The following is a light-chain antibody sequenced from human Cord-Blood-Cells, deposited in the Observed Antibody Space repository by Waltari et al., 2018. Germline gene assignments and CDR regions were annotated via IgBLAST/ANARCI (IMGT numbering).Light chain of an antibody. CDR3: SSYAGSNNV. J-gene: IGLJ1*01. CDR2: EVS. CDR1: SSDVGGYNY. Sequence: QSALTQPPSASGSPGQSVTISCTGTSSDVGGYNYVSWYQQQPGKAPKRMFYEVSKRPSGVPDRFSGSKSGNTASLTVSGLQAEDEADYYCSSYAGSNNVFGTGTKVTVL. V-gene: IGLV2-8*01.